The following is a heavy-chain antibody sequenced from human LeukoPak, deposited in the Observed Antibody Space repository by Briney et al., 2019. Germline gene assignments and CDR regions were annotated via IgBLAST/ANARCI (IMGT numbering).Heavy chain of an antibody. Sequence: ASVKVSCKASGYTFTSYGISWVRQAPGQGLEWMGWISAYNGNTNYAQKLQGRVTMTTDTSTSTAYMELRSLRSDDTAVYYCRAYPKDAVEMATITAYYFDYWGQGTLVTVSS. V-gene: IGHV1-18*01. CDR3: RAYPKDAVEMATITAYYFDY. D-gene: IGHD5-24*01. CDR2: ISAYNGNT. CDR1: GYTFTSYG. J-gene: IGHJ4*02.